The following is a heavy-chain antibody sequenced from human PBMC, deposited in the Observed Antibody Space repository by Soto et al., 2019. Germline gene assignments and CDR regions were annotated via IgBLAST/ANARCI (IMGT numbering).Heavy chain of an antibody. CDR3: THSLRSGTYYTVGH. V-gene: IGHV2-5*02. J-gene: IGHJ4*02. Sequence: QITLKESGPTLVKPTQTLTLTCTFSGFSLTTRGMTVGWIRQPPGKALEWLALIFWDDDKRYSPSLKSRLTITKDTSKKQVALTMTNMDPVDTATYFCTHSLRSGTYYTVGHWGQGTLVTVSS. CDR1: GFSLTTRGMT. CDR2: IFWDDDK. D-gene: IGHD3-10*01.